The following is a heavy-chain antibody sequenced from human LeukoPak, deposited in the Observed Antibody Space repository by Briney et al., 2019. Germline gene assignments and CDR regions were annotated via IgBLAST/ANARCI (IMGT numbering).Heavy chain of an antibody. CDR1: GYTFTSYG. D-gene: IGHD2-2*02. CDR2: ISAYNGNT. Sequence: ASVKVSCKASGYTFTSYGISWVRQAPGQGLEWMGWISAYNGNTNYAQKLQGRVAMTTDTSTSTAYMELRSLRSDDTAVYYCARVDIVVAPAAIATRWFDPWGQGTLVTVSS. J-gene: IGHJ5*02. V-gene: IGHV1-18*01. CDR3: ARVDIVVAPAAIATRWFDP.